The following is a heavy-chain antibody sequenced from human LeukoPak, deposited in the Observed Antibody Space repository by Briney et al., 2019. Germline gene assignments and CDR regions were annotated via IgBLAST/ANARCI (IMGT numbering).Heavy chain of an antibody. CDR3: ALRTGDY. CDR2: ISSSGAYI. CDR1: GFPFSTYD. D-gene: IGHD5-12*01. V-gene: IGHV3-21*01. Sequence: GGSLRLSCTASGFPFSTYDMNWVRQAPGKGLEWVSSISSSGAYIYYADSVKGRFTISRDNAKNLLYLQMNSLRAEDTAVYYCALRTGDYWGQGTLVTVSS. J-gene: IGHJ4*02.